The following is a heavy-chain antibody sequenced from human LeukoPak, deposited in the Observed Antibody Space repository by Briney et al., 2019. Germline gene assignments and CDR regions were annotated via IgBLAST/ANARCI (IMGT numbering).Heavy chain of an antibody. D-gene: IGHD2-2*02. CDR2: ISGSGGST. Sequence: GGSLRLSCAASGFTFSSYAMSWVRQAPGKGLEWVSAISGSGGSTYYADSVKGRFTISRDNSKNTLYLQMNSLRAEDTAVYYCARDHIEYQLPYLYYYGMDVWGQGTTVTVSS. V-gene: IGHV3-23*01. J-gene: IGHJ6*02. CDR3: ARDHIEYQLPYLYYYGMDV. CDR1: GFTFSSYA.